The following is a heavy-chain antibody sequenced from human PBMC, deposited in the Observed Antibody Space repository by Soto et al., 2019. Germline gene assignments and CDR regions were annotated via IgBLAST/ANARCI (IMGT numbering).Heavy chain of an antibody. CDR2: IYYSGST. CDR1: GGSVSSGSYY. V-gene: IGHV4-61*01. Sequence: TLSLTCTVSGGSVSSGSYYWSWIRQPPGKGLEWIGYIYYSGSTNYNPSLKSRVTISVDTSKNQFSLKLSSVTAADTAVYYCARAEALLWPFSYWGQGTLVTVSS. D-gene: IGHD2-15*01. J-gene: IGHJ4*02. CDR3: ARAEALLWPFSY.